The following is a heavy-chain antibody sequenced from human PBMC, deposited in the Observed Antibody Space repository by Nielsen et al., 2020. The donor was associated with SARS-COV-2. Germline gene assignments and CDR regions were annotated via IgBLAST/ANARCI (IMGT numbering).Heavy chain of an antibody. J-gene: IGHJ6*02. Sequence: ASVKVSCKASGYTFTSYAMHWVRQAPGQRLEWMGWINAGNGNTKYSQKFQGRVTITRDMSTSTAYMELSSLRSEDTAVYYCAARYYGSGFDVWGQGTTVTVSS. CDR3: AARYYGSGFDV. V-gene: IGHV1-3*01. CDR2: INAGNGNT. CDR1: GYTFTSYA. D-gene: IGHD3-10*01.